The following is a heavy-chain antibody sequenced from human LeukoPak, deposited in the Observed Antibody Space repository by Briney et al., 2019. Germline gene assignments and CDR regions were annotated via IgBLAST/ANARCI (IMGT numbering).Heavy chain of an antibody. D-gene: IGHD2-15*01. J-gene: IGHJ4*02. CDR2: MNPNSGKK. CDR1: GYTFTSYD. CDR3: ARARGERVVVAAY. V-gene: IGHV1-8*01. Sequence: GASVKVSCKASGYTFTSYDINWVGQATGQGMEWMGWMNPNSGKKGNAQKFQGRGTMNRNTAISKAYMELSSLRSEDTAVYYCARARGERVVVAAYWGQGTLVTVSS.